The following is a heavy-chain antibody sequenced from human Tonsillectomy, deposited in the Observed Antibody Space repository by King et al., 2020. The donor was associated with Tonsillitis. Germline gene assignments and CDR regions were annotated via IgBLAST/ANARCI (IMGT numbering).Heavy chain of an antibody. J-gene: IGHJ5*02. CDR1: GFTFSNAW. CDR3: NGGPRLLWFGEYPIDWFGTPSFDP. V-gene: IGHV3-15*01. CDR2: IKSKTDGGTT. Sequence: VQLVESGGGLVKPGGSLRLSCAASGFTFSNAWMSWVRQAPGKGLEWVGRIKSKTDGGTTDYAAPVKGRFTISRDDSKNTLYLQMNSLKTEDTAVYYCNGGPRLLWFGEYPIDWFGTPSFDPWGQGTLVTVSS. D-gene: IGHD3-10*01.